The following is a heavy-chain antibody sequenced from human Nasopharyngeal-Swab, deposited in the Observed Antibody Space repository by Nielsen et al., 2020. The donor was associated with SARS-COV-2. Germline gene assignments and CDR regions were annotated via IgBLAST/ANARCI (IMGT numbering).Heavy chain of an antibody. CDR2: INHSGST. Sequence: SETLSLTCAVYGGSFSGYYWSWIRQPPGKGLEWIGEINHSGSTNYNPSLKSRVTISVDTSKNQFSLKLSPVTAADTAVYYCARETAMACDYWGQGTLVTVSS. J-gene: IGHJ4*02. D-gene: IGHD5-18*01. V-gene: IGHV4-34*01. CDR3: ARETAMACDY. CDR1: GGSFSGYY.